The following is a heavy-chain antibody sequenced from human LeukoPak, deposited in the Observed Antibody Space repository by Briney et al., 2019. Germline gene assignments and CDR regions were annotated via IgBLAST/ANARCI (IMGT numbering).Heavy chain of an antibody. CDR3: AREMTTVTHDAFDI. J-gene: IGHJ3*02. V-gene: IGHV1-2*06. CDR2: INPNSGGT. D-gene: IGHD4-17*01. Sequence: ASVKVSCKASGYTFTGYYMHWVRQAPGQGLEWMGRINPNSGGTNYAQKFQGRVTMTRDTSISTAYMELSRLRSDDTAVYYCAREMTTVTHDAFDIWAKGQWSPSLQ. CDR1: GYTFTGYY.